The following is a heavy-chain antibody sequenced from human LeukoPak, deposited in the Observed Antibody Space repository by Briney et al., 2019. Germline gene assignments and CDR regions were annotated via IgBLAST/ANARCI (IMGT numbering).Heavy chain of an antibody. V-gene: IGHV4-4*07. CDR1: GDSISSYY. Sequence: SETLSLTCTVSGDSISSYYWSWIRQPAGKGLEWIGRIYTGGSPNYNPSLQSRVTMSVDTSKNQFSLKLSSVTAADTAVYYCARYYDSSGWFDCWGQGTLVTVSS. CDR2: IYTGGSP. J-gene: IGHJ4*02. D-gene: IGHD3-22*01. CDR3: ARYYDSSGWFDC.